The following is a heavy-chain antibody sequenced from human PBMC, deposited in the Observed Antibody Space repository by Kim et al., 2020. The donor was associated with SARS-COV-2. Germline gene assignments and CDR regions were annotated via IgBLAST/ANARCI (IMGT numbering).Heavy chain of an antibody. Sequence: AQKFQGRGTITADESTSTAYMELSSLRSEDTAVYYCARDRGDGYNFVVDYWGQGTLVTVSS. D-gene: IGHD5-12*01. CDR3: ARDRGDGYNFVVDY. J-gene: IGHJ4*02. V-gene: IGHV1-69*01.